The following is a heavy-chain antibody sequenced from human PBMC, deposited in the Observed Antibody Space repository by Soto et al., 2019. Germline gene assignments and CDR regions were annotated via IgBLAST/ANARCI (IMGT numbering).Heavy chain of an antibody. Sequence: PSETLSLTCTVSGGSIISGDYHWSWIRQPPGKGLEWIGYIYYSGSTYYNPSLKSRVTISVDTSKNQFSLKLSSVTAADTAVYYCARYNWSHWYFDLWGRGTLVTVSS. CDR1: GGSIISGDYH. CDR2: IYYSGST. V-gene: IGHV4-30-4*01. CDR3: ARYNWSHWYFDL. J-gene: IGHJ2*01. D-gene: IGHD1-20*01.